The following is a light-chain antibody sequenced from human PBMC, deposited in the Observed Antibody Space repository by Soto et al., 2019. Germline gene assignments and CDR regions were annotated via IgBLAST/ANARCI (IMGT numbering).Light chain of an antibody. V-gene: IGKV3-15*01. CDR3: QRYDHCPLSIT. CDR1: QSVSGN. CDR2: GSS. J-gene: IGKJ5*01. Sequence: EIVMTQSPATLSVSPGERATLSCRASQSVSGNLAWYQQRPGQAPRLLIYGSSTRATGIPARFSGSGSGTEITLSITSLRSEDFAVSYCQRYDHCPLSITFGQGTRLDIK.